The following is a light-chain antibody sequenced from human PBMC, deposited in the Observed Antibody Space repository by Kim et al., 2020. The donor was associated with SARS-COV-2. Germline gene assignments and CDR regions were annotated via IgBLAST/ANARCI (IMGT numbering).Light chain of an antibody. Sequence: SASVGDRVTVTCRASQNIETYLNWYQQRPGKVPKLLMYGALNLQSGVPSTFNGSGSGTHFTLTISSLQPEDFATYYCQQSYSTPYTFGQGTKLEI. V-gene: IGKV1-39*01. CDR2: GAL. CDR3: QQSYSTPYT. CDR1: QNIETY. J-gene: IGKJ2*01.